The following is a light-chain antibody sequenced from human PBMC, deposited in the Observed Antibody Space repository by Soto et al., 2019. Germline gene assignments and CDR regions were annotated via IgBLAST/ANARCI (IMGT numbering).Light chain of an antibody. CDR3: QQARSFPLT. CDR1: QDINSW. CDR2: SAS. J-gene: IGKJ4*01. Sequence: DIQMTQSPPSVSASVGDRVTITCRASQDINSWLAWYQQKPGNAPRLLIFSASSLQNGVPSRYSGSGARTDFTLTINSLQPEDFATYYCQQARSFPLTFGGGTKIEIK. V-gene: IGKV1D-12*01.